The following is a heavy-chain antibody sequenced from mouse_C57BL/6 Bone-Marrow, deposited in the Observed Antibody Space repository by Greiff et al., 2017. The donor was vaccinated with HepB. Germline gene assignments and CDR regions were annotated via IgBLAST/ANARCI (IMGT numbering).Heavy chain of an antibody. Sequence: QVQLKESGPGLVQPSQSLSITCTVSGFSLTSYGVHWVRQSPGKGLEWLGVIWSGGSTDYNAAFISRLSISKDNSKSQVFFKMNSLQADDTAIYYCARNEAAQAPWFAYWGQGTLVTVSA. V-gene: IGHV2-2*01. CDR2: IWSGGST. CDR3: ARNEAAQAPWFAY. CDR1: GFSLTSYG. J-gene: IGHJ3*01. D-gene: IGHD3-2*02.